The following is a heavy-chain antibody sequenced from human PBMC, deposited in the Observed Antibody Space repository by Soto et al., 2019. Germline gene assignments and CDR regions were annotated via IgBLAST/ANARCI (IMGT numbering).Heavy chain of an antibody. Sequence: PGESLKISCKGSGYSFAGDWITWVRQKTGKGLEWMGRIDPSDSQTYYSPSFRGHVTISVTKSITTVFLQWSSLRASDTAMYYCARQIYDSDTGPNFQYYFDSWGQGTPVTVSS. J-gene: IGHJ4*02. V-gene: IGHV5-10-1*01. D-gene: IGHD3-22*01. CDR2: IDPSDSQT. CDR3: ARQIYDSDTGPNFQYYFDS. CDR1: GYSFAGDW.